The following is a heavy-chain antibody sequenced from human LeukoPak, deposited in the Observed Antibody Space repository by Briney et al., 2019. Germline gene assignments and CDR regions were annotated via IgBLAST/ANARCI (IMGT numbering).Heavy chain of an antibody. CDR3: ARSGSGSYYYYYYYGMDV. CDR1: GFTFSSYG. Sequence: GRSLRLSCAASGFTFSSYGMHWVRQAPGQGLEWVAVIWYDGSNKYYADSVKGRVTISRDNSKNTLYLQMNSLRAKDTAVYYCARSGSGSYYYYYYYGMDVWGKGTTVTVSS. V-gene: IGHV3-33*01. D-gene: IGHD3-10*01. J-gene: IGHJ6*04. CDR2: IWYDGSNK.